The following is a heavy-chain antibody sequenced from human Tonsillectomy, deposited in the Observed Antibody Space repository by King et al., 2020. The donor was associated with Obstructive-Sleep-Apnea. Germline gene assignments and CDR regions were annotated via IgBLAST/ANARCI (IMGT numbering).Heavy chain of an antibody. CDR3: AKDSHPNSWYLLYYFDC. J-gene: IGHJ4*02. D-gene: IGHD6-13*01. CDR1: GFSFNNYG. V-gene: IGHV3-30*02. Sequence: VQLVESGGGVVQPGGALRLSCTASGFSFNNYGMHWVRQAPGKGLEWVAFIRYDGNNKYYADSVKGRFTVSRDNSNNTLYLLMDSLRPEDTAVYYCAKDSHPNSWYLLYYFDCWGQGTLVTVSS. CDR2: IRYDGNNK.